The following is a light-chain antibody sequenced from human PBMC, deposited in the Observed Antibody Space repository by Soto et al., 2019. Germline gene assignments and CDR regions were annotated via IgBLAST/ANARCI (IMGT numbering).Light chain of an antibody. CDR1: SNDVGHSSF. CDR3: NEQADNGKHV. CDR2: EVS. Sequence: QSALTQPPSASGSPGQSVTISCTGNSNDVGHSSFISWYQQHPGKGPKLIIYEVSKRPSGVPDRFSGSKSGNTASLSVSGLQDEDEADYFCNEQADNGKHVFGTGTKVTVL. J-gene: IGLJ1*01. V-gene: IGLV2-8*01.